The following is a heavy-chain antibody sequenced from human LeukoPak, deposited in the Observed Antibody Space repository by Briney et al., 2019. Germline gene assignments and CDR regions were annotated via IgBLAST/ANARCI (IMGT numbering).Heavy chain of an antibody. CDR2: INPNSGGT. J-gene: IGHJ4*02. Sequence: ASVKVSCKASGYTFTGYYMHWVRQAPGQGLEWMGWINPNSGGTNYAQKFQGRVTMTRDTSISTAYMELSRLRSDDTAVHYCARSPRRPGIGLQTFDYWGQGTLVTVSS. CDR1: GYTFTGYY. V-gene: IGHV1-2*02. D-gene: IGHD2/OR15-2a*01. CDR3: ARSPRRPGIGLQTFDY.